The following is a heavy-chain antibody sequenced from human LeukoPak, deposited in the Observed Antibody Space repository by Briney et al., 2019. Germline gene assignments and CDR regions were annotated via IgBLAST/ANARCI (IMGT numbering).Heavy chain of an antibody. CDR1: GFIVSSNY. D-gene: IGHD3-22*01. Sequence: GGSLRLSCAASGFIVSSNYMSWVRQAQGKGLEWVSVISSGGNTYYADSVKVRFTISRDISKNTLYLHMNGLRAEDTAVYYCAREVRGYYFDYWGQGTLVTVSS. CDR2: ISSGGNT. V-gene: IGHV3-53*01. J-gene: IGHJ4*02. CDR3: AREVRGYYFDY.